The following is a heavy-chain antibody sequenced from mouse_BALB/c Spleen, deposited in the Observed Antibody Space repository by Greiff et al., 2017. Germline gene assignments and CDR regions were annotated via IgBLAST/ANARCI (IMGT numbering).Heavy chain of an antibody. CDR3: ARRLHYAMDY. CDR1: GFNIKDTY. D-gene: IGHD1-2*01. J-gene: IGHJ4*01. CDR2: IDPANGNT. V-gene: IGHV14-3*02. Sequence: EVQLQQSGAELVKPGASVKLSCTASGFNIKDTYMHWVKQRPEQGLEWIGRIDPANGNTKYDPKFQGKATITADTSSNTAYLQLSSLTSEDTPVYYCARRLHYAMDYWGQGTSVTVSS.